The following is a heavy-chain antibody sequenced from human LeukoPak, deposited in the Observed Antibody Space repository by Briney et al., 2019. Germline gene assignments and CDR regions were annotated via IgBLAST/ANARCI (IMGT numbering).Heavy chain of an antibody. CDR3: ARMTPDSPSFDY. CDR1: GFSLSTPEMC. CDR2: IDWDDDK. J-gene: IGHJ4*02. V-gene: IGHV2-70*17. D-gene: IGHD2-15*01. Sequence: SGPTLVNPTQTLTLTCTFSGFSLSTPEMCVTWIRQPPGKALEWLARIDWDDDKFYSPSLRTRLTISNDTPKNQVVLRMTNMDPVDTGTYYCARMTPDSPSFDYWGQGALITVSS.